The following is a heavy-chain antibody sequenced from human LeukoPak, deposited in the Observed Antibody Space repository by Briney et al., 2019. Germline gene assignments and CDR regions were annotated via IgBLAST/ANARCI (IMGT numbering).Heavy chain of an antibody. V-gene: IGHV4-59*01. Sequence: PSETLSLTCTVSGGSISSYYWSWIRQPPGKGLEWIGYIYYSGSTNYNASLTNRGTISVDTSKNQSSLKLSSVTAADTAVYYCAREVGYCSGGSCYSYFDYWGQGTLVTVSS. D-gene: IGHD2-15*01. CDR3: AREVGYCSGGSCYSYFDY. CDR1: GGSISSYY. J-gene: IGHJ4*02. CDR2: IYYSGST.